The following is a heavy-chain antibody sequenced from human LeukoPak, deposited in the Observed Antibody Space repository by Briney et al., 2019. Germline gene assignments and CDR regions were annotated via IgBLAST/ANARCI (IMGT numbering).Heavy chain of an antibody. Sequence: GGSLRLSCAASGFTFSSYAMSWVRQAPGKGLEWVSAISGSGGSTYYADSVKGRFTISRDNSKNTLYLQMNSLGAEDTAVYYCAKGGGSGSYFADYWGQGTLVTVSS. J-gene: IGHJ4*02. V-gene: IGHV3-23*01. CDR3: AKGGGSGSYFADY. D-gene: IGHD3-10*01. CDR2: ISGSGGST. CDR1: GFTFSSYA.